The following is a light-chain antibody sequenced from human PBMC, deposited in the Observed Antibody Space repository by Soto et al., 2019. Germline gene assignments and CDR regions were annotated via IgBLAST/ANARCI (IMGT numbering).Light chain of an antibody. CDR1: SSDVGSYNL. CDR2: EGS. CDR3: CSYAGSSTLGV. V-gene: IGLV2-23*01. J-gene: IGLJ2*01. Sequence: QAVVTQPASVSGSPGQSITISCTGTSSDVGSYNLVSWYQQHPGKAPKLMIYEGSKRPSGVSNRFSGSKSGNTASLTISGLQAEEEADYYCCSYAGSSTLGVFGGGTKLTVL.